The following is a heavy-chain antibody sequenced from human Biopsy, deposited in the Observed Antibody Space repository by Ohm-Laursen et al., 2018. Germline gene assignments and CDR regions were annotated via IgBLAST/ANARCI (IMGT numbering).Heavy chain of an antibody. CDR1: GGTFSNYG. J-gene: IGHJ1*01. V-gene: IGHV1-69*06. CDR3: ATKLTGYFHH. D-gene: IGHD3-9*01. CDR2: NIPILGTG. Sequence: GASVTASCKAPGGTFSNYGVNWVRQAPGQGLEWLGGNIPILGTGNYAQKFQDRVTVAADTSTSTATMELRSLRSDGTAVYYCATKLTGYFHHWGQRTLVIVSS.